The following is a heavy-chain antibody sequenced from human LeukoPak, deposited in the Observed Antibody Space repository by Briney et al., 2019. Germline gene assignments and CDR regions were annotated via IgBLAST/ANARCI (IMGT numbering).Heavy chain of an antibody. Sequence: PSETLSLTCAVSGGSISSSNWWSWVRQPPGKGLEWIGEIYHSGSTNYNPSLKSRVTISVVKSKNQFSLKLSSVTAADTAVYYCASRLVRGGYFDYWGQGTLVTVSS. D-gene: IGHD3-10*01. V-gene: IGHV4-4*02. J-gene: IGHJ4*02. CDR3: ASRLVRGGYFDY. CDR2: IYHSGST. CDR1: GGSISSSNW.